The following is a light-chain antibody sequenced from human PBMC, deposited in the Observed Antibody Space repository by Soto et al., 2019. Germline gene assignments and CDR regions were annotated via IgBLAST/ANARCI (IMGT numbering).Light chain of an antibody. V-gene: IGLV2-8*01. CDR2: DVI. J-gene: IGLJ2*01. CDR3: SSYGGSNNLL. Sequence: QSALTQPPSASGSPGQSVTISCTGTSRDIGGYDFVSWYQQHPGKAPKLLIYDVIKRPSGVPDRFSGSKSGNTASLTVSGHQTDDEADYYCSSYGGSNNLLIGGGTKLTVL. CDR1: SRDIGGYDF.